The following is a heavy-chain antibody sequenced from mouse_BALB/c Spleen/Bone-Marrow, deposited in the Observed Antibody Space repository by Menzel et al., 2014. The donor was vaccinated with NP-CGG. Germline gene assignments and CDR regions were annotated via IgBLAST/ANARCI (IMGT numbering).Heavy chain of an antibody. V-gene: IGHV3-1*02. J-gene: IGHJ3*01. CDR2: IHHSGST. CDR3: TTDYYGWFAY. D-gene: IGHD1-1*01. Sequence: EVKLVESGPDLVKPSQSLLLTCTVTGYSITSGYSCHWIRQFPGNKLEWLGYIHHSGSTNYNPSLKSRISITRDTSKNQFFLQLNSVPTEDTATYYCTTDYYGWFAYWGQGTLVTVSA. CDR1: GYSITSGYS.